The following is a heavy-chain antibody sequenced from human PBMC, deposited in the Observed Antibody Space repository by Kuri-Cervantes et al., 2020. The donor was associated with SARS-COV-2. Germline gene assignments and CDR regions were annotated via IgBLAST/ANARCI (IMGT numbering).Heavy chain of an antibody. CDR3: ARGGPVGYYDSIGYGLYWYFDL. D-gene: IGHD3-22*01. CDR2: INPNSGGT. J-gene: IGHJ2*01. V-gene: IGHV1-2*04. CDR1: GYTFTGYF. Sequence: ASVKVSCKASGYTFTGYFMRWVRQAPGQGLEWMGWINPNSGGTNYAQKFQGWVTMTRDTSISTAYMELSRLRSDDTAVYYCARGGPVGYYDSIGYGLYWYFDLWGRGTLVTVSS.